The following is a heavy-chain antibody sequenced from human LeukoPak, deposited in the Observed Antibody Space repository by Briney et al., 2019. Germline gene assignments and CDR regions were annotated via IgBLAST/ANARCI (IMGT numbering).Heavy chain of an antibody. Sequence: PGGSLRLSCAASGFTFSSYSMNWVRQAPGKGLEWVSSISSSSSYIYYADSVKGRFTISRDNAKNSLYLQMNSLRAEDTAVYYCARVGSLSLTYYFDYWGQGTLVTVSS. CDR2: ISSSSSYI. CDR3: ARVGSLSLTYYFDY. D-gene: IGHD3-10*01. V-gene: IGHV3-21*01. CDR1: GFTFSSYS. J-gene: IGHJ4*02.